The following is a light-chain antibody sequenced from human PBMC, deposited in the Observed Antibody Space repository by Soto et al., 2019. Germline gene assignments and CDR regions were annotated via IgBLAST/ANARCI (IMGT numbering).Light chain of an antibody. V-gene: IGLV1-36*01. CDR3: ATWDDSLNAYV. Sequence: QSVLTQPPSVSEAPRQRVTISCSGSSSNIGNNAVNWYQQLPGQAPQIVIYYDDLLTSGVSDRFSGSKSGISASLAISDLQSDDEADYYCATWDDSLNAYVFGPGTKVTVL. J-gene: IGLJ1*01. CDR1: SSNIGNNA. CDR2: YDD.